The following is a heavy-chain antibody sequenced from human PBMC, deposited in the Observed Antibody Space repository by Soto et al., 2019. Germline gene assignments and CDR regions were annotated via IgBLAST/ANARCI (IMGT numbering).Heavy chain of an antibody. CDR1: SGSISSSNW. J-gene: IGHJ6*03. V-gene: IGHV4-4*02. CDR3: ARALQQLGTYYYYYYMDV. D-gene: IGHD6-13*01. CDR2: IYHSGST. Sequence: QVQLQESGPGLVKPSGTLSLTCAVSSGSISSSNWWSWVRQPPGKGLEWIGEIYHSGSTNYNPSRKSRVTISVDKSKNQFSLKLSSVTAADTAVYYCARALQQLGTYYYYYYMDVWGKGTTVTVSS.